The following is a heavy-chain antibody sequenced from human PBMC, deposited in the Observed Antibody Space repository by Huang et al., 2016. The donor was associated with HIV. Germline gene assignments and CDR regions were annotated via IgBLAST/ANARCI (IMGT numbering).Heavy chain of an antibody. V-gene: IGHV5-51*03. D-gene: IGHD3-10*01. J-gene: IGHJ3*01. CDR2: IYLGESDT. CDR3: ATNSPWSITWTAHAFDV. Sequence: EVQLVQSGAEVKKPGESLKISCKGSGHTFPTYWIGWVRQMPGKGLEWMGIIYLGESDTKYSPSFQGQVTFSADRSSSTAYLQWGSLKASDTAMYYCATNSPWSITWTAHAFDVWGQGTMVTVSS. CDR1: GHTFPTYW.